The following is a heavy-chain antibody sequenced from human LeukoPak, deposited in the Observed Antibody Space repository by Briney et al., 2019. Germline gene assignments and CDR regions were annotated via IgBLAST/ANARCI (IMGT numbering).Heavy chain of an antibody. Sequence: GGSLRLSCVASGFTFGKYWMSWVRQAPGKGLEWVANIKLDGSEKNYVDSVKGRFTISRDNTKNSLYLQMNSLRAEDTAVFYCARDQYDTWSRRGNFDSWGQGTLVAVSS. CDR3: ARDQYDTWSRRGNFDS. V-gene: IGHV3-7*03. J-gene: IGHJ4*02. CDR2: IKLDGSEK. CDR1: GFTFGKYW. D-gene: IGHD3-3*01.